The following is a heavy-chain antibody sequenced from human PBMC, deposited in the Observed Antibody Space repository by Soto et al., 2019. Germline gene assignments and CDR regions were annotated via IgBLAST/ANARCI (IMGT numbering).Heavy chain of an antibody. CDR2: IRSKAYGGTT. J-gene: IGHJ6*02. V-gene: IGHV3-49*03. CDR3: TRYYDIPPPEYYGMDV. CDR1: GFTFGDYA. D-gene: IGHD3-9*01. Sequence: GGSLRLSCTASGFTFGDYAMSWFRQAPGKGLEWVGFIRSKAYGGTTEYAASVKGRFTISRDDSKSIAYLQMNSLKTEDTAVYYCTRYYDIPPPEYYGMDVWGQGTTVTVSS.